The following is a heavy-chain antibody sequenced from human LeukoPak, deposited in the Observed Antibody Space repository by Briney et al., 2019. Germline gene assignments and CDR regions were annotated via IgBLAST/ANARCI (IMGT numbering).Heavy chain of an antibody. CDR2: IYYSGST. CDR3: ARPTAQGSYGYGGFDY. D-gene: IGHD5-18*01. J-gene: IGHJ4*02. CDR1: GGSISSSSYY. V-gene: IGHV4-39*01. Sequence: LSETLSLTCTVSGGSISSSSYYWGWIRQPPGKGLEWIGSIYYSGSTYYNPSLKSRVTMSVDTSKNQFSLKLSSVTAADTAVYYCARPTAQGSYGYGGFDYWGQGTLVTVSS.